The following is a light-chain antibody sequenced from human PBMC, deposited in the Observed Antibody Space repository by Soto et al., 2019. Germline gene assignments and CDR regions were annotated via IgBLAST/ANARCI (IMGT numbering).Light chain of an antibody. CDR2: KAS. CDR1: QSISSW. V-gene: IGKV1-5*03. CDR3: QQYNSYPLT. J-gene: IGKJ4*01. Sequence: DIQMTQSPSTLSASVGDRVTITCRASQSISSWLAWYQQKPGKAPKLLIYKASTLESGVPSRFSGSGSGTEFTLTISSLQPDDFTTYYCQQYNSYPLTFGGGTKVEIK.